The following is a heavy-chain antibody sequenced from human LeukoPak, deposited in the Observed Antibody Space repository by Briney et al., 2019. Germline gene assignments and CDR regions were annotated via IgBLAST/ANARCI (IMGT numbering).Heavy chain of an antibody. CDR3: ARGVAVAGTPTEYYFDY. Sequence: PGGSLRLSCAASGFTFSSYSMNWVRQAPGKGLEWVSSISSSSSYIYYADSVKGRFTISRDNAKNSLYLQMNSLRAGDTAVYYCARGVAVAGTPTEYYFDYWGQGTLVTVSS. CDR1: GFTFSSYS. D-gene: IGHD6-19*01. CDR2: ISSSSSYI. V-gene: IGHV3-21*01. J-gene: IGHJ4*02.